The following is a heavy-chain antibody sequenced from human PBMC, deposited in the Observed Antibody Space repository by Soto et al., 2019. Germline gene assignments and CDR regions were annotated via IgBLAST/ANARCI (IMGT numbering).Heavy chain of an antibody. CDR2: VSYSGRT. CDR1: RGSINNYY. V-gene: IGHV4-59*01. J-gene: IGHJ3*01. CDR3: ARAVGRRGLNDAFDV. D-gene: IGHD3-22*01. Sequence: SETLSLTCTVSRGSINNYYWTLIRQPPGKGLEWIGYVSYSGRTNYNPSLKSRVNMFVDKSKNQFSLNLTSVTAADTAVYFCARAVGRRGLNDAFDVWGQGTLVTVSS.